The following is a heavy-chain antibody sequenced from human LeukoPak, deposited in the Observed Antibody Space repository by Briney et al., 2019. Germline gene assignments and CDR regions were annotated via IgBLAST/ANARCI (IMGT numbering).Heavy chain of an antibody. CDR3: ARQETYYYDSSGYYQYFQH. J-gene: IGHJ1*01. V-gene: IGHV4-59*08. Sequence: PSETLSLTCTVSGASVTSYYWSWIRQPPGKGLEWIGYIYYSGSTNYNPSLKSRVTISVDTSKNQFSLKLSSVTAADTAVYYCARQETYYYDSSGYYQYFQHWGQGTLVTVSS. D-gene: IGHD3-22*01. CDR2: IYYSGST. CDR1: GASVTSYY.